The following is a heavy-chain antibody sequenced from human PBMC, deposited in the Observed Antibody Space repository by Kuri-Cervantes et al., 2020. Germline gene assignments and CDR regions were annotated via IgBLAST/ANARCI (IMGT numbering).Heavy chain of an antibody. CDR2: ISWNSGSI. CDR3: ARDRAAAGPRRYFDY. D-gene: IGHD6-13*01. Sequence: SLKISCAASGFTLDDYATHWVRQAPGKGLEWVSGISWNSGSIGYADSVKGRFTISRDNAKNSLYLQMNSLRAEDTAVYHCARDRAAAGPRRYFDYWGQGTLVTVSS. V-gene: IGHV3-9*01. J-gene: IGHJ4*02. CDR1: GFTLDDYA.